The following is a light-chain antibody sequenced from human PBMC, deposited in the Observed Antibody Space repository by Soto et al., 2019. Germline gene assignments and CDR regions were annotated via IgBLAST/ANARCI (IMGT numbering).Light chain of an antibody. CDR2: DAS. Sequence: EIVLTQSPATLSLSPGERATLSCRASQSVSSYLAWDQQKPGQAPRLLIYDASNRATGIPARFSGSGSGTDFTLTISSLEPEDFAVYSCQQRSNWPITFGQGTRLEIK. CDR1: QSVSSY. J-gene: IGKJ5*01. CDR3: QQRSNWPIT. V-gene: IGKV3-11*01.